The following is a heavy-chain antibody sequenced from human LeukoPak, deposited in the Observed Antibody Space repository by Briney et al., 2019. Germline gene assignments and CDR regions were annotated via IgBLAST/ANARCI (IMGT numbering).Heavy chain of an antibody. CDR2: ISLSGQT. CDR3: SRESGAFCPFGY. CDR1: GGSIRSTNW. J-gene: IGHJ4*02. V-gene: IGHV4/OR15-8*02. Sequence: SETLSLTCGVSGGSIRSTNWWSWVRRPPGQGLEWIGEISLSGQTNFNPSLNGRVTMSLDESRNQLSLTLTSVTAADTAIYYCSRESGAFCPFGYWGQGTLLIVPP. D-gene: IGHD1-26*01.